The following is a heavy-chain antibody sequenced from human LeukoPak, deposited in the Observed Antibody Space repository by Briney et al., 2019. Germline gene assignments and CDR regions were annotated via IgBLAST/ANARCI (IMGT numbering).Heavy chain of an antibody. CDR2: IKSKTDGGTT. V-gene: IGHV3-15*01. J-gene: IGHJ4*02. CDR3: TTGYDYFDY. D-gene: IGHD2-2*03. Sequence: PGGSLRLSCAASGSTFSSYAMSWVHQAPGKGLEWVGRIKSKTDGGTTDYAAPVKGRFTISRDDSKNTLYLQMNSLKTEDTAVYYCTTGYDYFDYWGQGTLVTVSS. CDR1: GSTFSSYA.